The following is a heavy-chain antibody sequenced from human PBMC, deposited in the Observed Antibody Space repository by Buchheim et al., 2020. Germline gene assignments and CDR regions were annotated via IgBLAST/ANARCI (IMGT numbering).Heavy chain of an antibody. CDR3: ARDRRIYYFGSSAFDY. D-gene: IGHD3-22*01. CDR1: GFSFSLYD. CDR2: ISYEGKTK. V-gene: IGHV3-30*03. J-gene: IGHJ4*02. Sequence: QVQLVESGGGVVQPGRSLSLSCAVTGFSFSLYDMHWVRQAPGKGLEWVATISYEGKTKYADSVKDRFTVSRENSKNTLSLQMSSLSSEDTAIYYCARDRRIYYFGSSAFDYWGQGTL.